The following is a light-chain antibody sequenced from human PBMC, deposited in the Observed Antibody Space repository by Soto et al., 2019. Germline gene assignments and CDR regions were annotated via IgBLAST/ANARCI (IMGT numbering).Light chain of an antibody. V-gene: IGKV1-5*03. CDR1: QSISSW. Sequence: DIQMTQSPSTLSASVGDRVTITCRASQSISSWLAWYQQKPGKAPNLLIYKASSLESGVPSRFSGSGSGTEFNLTISSLQPDAFATYYCQQYNSYPLTFGGGTKVEIK. J-gene: IGKJ4*01. CDR3: QQYNSYPLT. CDR2: KAS.